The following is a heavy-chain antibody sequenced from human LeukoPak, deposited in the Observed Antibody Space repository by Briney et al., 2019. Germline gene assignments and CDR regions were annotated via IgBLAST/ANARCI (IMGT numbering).Heavy chain of an antibody. Sequence: SETLSLTCTVSGGSLSSAGYYWSWIRQPPGKGLEWIAYVSYDGSTKYKPSLKNRVTISVDTSKNQFSLNLTSATAADTAMYYCARELGHSSGYLNAFDIWGQGTMVTVSS. J-gene: IGHJ3*02. D-gene: IGHD3-22*01. CDR3: ARELGHSSGYLNAFDI. CDR1: GGSLSSAGYY. CDR2: VSYDGST. V-gene: IGHV4-61*08.